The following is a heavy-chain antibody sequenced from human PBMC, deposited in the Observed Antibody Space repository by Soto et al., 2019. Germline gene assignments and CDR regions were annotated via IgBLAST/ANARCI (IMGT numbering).Heavy chain of an antibody. V-gene: IGHV1-2*02. J-gene: IGHJ4*02. D-gene: IGHD1-26*01. Sequence: ASVKVSCKASGYTFTVHYIHWVRQAPEQGPEWMGEIGPESGATRYAEKFQGRVTMTLDTSITTVYMELKNLSPDDTAVYYCGRGRSGQIVVFYWGQGTPVTVS. CDR1: GYTFTVHY. CDR2: IGPESGAT. CDR3: GRGRSGQIVVFY.